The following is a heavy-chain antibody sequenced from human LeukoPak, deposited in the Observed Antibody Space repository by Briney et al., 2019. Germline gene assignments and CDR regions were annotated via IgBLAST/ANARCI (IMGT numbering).Heavy chain of an antibody. D-gene: IGHD6-19*01. CDR3: IKDRGSSGWDFDS. V-gene: IGHV3-64D*06. CDR2: ISGNGVAT. CDR1: GFVFSDYA. Sequence: GGSLRLSCSASGFVFSDYAMHWARQAPGKGLEYLSGISGNGVATYYVDPVQGRFTVSRDNSKTTLYLQINSLRREDTAFYYCIKDRGSSGWDFDSWGQGTLVTVSS. J-gene: IGHJ4*02.